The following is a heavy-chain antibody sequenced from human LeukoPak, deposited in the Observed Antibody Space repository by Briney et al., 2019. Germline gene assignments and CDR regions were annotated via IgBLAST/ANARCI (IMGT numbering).Heavy chain of an antibody. D-gene: IGHD3-3*01. CDR2: ISGSGGST. CDR1: GFTFSSYA. CDR3: AKIYYDSWSHFDY. V-gene: IGHV3-23*01. Sequence: GGSLRLSCAASGFTFSSYAMSWVRQAPGKGLEWVSAISGSGGSTYYADSVKGRFTISRDNSKNTLYLQMNSLRAEDTAIYYCAKIYYDSWSHFDYWGQGTLVTVSS. J-gene: IGHJ4*02.